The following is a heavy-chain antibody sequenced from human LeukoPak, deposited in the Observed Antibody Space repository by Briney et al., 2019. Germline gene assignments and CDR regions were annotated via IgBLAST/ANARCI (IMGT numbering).Heavy chain of an antibody. CDR3: ARVRGYNWNPFDY. D-gene: IGHD1-20*01. V-gene: IGHV4-39*07. CDR2: IYYSGST. J-gene: IGHJ4*02. Sequence: SETLSLTCTVSGGSISSSSYYWSWIRQPPGKGLEWIGSIYYSGSTYYNPSLKSRVTISVDTSKNQFSLKLSSVTAADTAVYYCARVRGYNWNPFDYWGQGTLVTVSS. CDR1: GGSISSSSYY.